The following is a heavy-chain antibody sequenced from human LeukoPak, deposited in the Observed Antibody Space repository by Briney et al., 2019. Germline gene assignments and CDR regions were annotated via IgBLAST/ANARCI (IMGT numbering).Heavy chain of an antibody. Sequence: GGSLRLSCAASGFTFSDYWMSWVRQAPGKGLEWVANIKQDGSEKYYVDSVKGRFTIFRDNTKNSLYLQMNSLRAEDTAVYYCARVGATIEYFDYWGQGSLVTVSS. CDR3: ARVGATIEYFDY. V-gene: IGHV3-7*01. D-gene: IGHD5-12*01. CDR2: IKQDGSEK. J-gene: IGHJ4*02. CDR1: GFTFSDYW.